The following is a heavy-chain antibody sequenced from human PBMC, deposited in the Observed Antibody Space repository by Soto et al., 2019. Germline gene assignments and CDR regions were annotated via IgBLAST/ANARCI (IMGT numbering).Heavy chain of an antibody. D-gene: IGHD6-19*01. J-gene: IGHJ4*02. CDR2: IYSGGST. Sequence: EVQLVESGGGLIQPGGSLRLSCAASGFTVSSNYMSWVRQAPGKGLEWVSVIYSGGSTYYADSVKGRFTISRDNSKNTLYLQMNSLRAEDTAVYYCAKDGTRAVPGPTSFDYWGQGTLVTVSS. V-gene: IGHV3-66*03. CDR3: AKDGTRAVPGPTSFDY. CDR1: GFTVSSNY.